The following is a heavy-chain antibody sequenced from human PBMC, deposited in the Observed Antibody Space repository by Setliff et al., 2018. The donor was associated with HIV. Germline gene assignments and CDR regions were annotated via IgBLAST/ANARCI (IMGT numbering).Heavy chain of an antibody. Sequence: PSETLSLTCTVSGGSISSYYWSWIRQPPGKGLEWIGYIYYSGSTNYSRSLKSRVTISVDTSKNQFSLKLSSVTAADTAVYYCASEREGYYDSSGYYYGAFDIWGQGIMVTVSS. V-gene: IGHV4-59*01. CDR2: IYYSGST. D-gene: IGHD3-22*01. CDR1: GGSISSYY. J-gene: IGHJ3*02. CDR3: ASEREGYYDSSGYYYGAFDI.